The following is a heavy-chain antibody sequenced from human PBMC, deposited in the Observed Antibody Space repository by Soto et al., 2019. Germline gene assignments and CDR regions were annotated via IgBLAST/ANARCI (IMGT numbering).Heavy chain of an antibody. CDR3: ASGMGSYGLFDY. CDR2: ISYDGSNK. Sequence: QVQLVESGGGVVQPGRSLRLSCAASGFTFSSYAMHWVRQAPGKGLEWVAVISYDGSNKYYADSVKGRFTISRDNSKNPLYLQMSSLRAEDTAVYYCASGMGSYGLFDYWGQGTLVTVSS. J-gene: IGHJ4*02. D-gene: IGHD3-16*01. CDR1: GFTFSSYA. V-gene: IGHV3-30-3*01.